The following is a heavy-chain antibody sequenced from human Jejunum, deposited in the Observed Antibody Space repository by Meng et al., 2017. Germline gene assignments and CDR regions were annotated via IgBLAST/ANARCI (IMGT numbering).Heavy chain of an antibody. CDR2: IHHSGRT. CDR1: GDSIRSTNW. J-gene: IGHJ4*02. V-gene: IGHV4-4*03. D-gene: IGHD5-12*01. CDR3: ARGVGDIRVGFDY. Sequence: QGDLQEPGQGLVKPPGTLSLTCEVSGDSIRSTNWWDWLRQPPGKGLEWIGEIHHSGRTNFISSLKSRVSISVDESKNQFSLTLKSVTAADTAVYYCARGVGDIRVGFDYWGQGILVTVSS.